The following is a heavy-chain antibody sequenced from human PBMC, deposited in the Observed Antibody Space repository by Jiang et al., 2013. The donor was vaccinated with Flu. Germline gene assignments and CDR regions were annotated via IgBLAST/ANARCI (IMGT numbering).Heavy chain of an antibody. D-gene: IGHD6-19*01. CDR2: TNHKRRT. CDR3: ARNDFRRGWYGSWFDS. Sequence: LLKPSETLSLTCAVYGGFVYYLLLQLDSPRSPGGRLEWIGETNHKRRTTYNPSFASRVFISVDARRSQVSLSVASVTAADTGVYYCARNDFRRGWYGSWFDSVGPGNSGHRLF. J-gene: IGHJ5*01. CDR1: GGFVYYLL. V-gene: IGHV4-34*01.